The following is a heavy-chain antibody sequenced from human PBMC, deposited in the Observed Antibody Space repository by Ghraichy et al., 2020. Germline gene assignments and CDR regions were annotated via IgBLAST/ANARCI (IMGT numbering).Heavy chain of an antibody. CDR3: AGRGITMAHPDH. J-gene: IGHJ4*02. CDR1: GGSISSANYY. Sequence: SETLSLTCTVSGGSISSANYYWSWIRQPAGKGLEWIGRIYTSESPNYNPSLKSRVTISRDTSKNQFSLKLSSVTAADTAVYYCAGRGITMAHPDHWGQGTLVTVSS. CDR2: IYTSESP. D-gene: IGHD3-10*01. V-gene: IGHV4-61*02.